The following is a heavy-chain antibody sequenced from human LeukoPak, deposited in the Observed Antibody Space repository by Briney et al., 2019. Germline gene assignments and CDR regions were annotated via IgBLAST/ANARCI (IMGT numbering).Heavy chain of an antibody. J-gene: IGHJ4*02. D-gene: IGHD5-24*01. CDR1: GFTFRSSA. CDR2: ISAVGGST. Sequence: PGGSLRLSCAASGFTFRSSAMTWVRQAPGKGLEWVSAISAVGGSTYEADSSKGRFSISRANSKNTLYLQMNRLRAEDTAVYCCAQVAMATIKIDYWGQGTLVTVSS. CDR3: AQVAMATIKIDY. V-gene: IGHV3-23*01.